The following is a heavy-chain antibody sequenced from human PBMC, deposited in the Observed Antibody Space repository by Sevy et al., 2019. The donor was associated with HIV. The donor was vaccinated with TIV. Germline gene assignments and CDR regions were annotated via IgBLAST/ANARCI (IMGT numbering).Heavy chain of an antibody. CDR1: AFTFSNYA. V-gene: IGHV3-23*01. CDR3: AKWSELPSSPFDY. CDR2: ISGSGGST. D-gene: IGHD1-26*01. Sequence: GGSLRLSCAASAFTFSNYARSWVRQAPGKGLEWVSAISGSGGSTYYADSVKGRFTISRDNSKNTLFLQMNSLRAEDTAVYFCAKWSELPSSPFDYWGQGTLVTVSS. J-gene: IGHJ4*02.